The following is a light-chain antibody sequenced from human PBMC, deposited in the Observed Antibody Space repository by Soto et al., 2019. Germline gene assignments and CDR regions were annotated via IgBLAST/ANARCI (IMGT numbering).Light chain of an antibody. V-gene: IGLV3-21*02. J-gene: IGLJ3*02. Sequence: SYELTQPPSVSVAPGQTARITGGGTNMGLKSVHWYQQKPGQAPVQVVSDNTERPSGIPERFSGSNSGNTATLTISRADAGDEADYYCQVWDSSGDHSWVFGGGTKVTVL. CDR3: QVWDSSGDHSWV. CDR1: NMGLKS. CDR2: DNT.